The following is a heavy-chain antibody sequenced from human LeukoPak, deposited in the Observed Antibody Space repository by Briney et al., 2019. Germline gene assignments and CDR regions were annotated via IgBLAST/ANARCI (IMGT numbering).Heavy chain of an antibody. CDR2: INQSGTA. D-gene: IGHD3-3*01. V-gene: IGHV4-34*01. CDR3: ASTSGVTIFGVANAFDI. CDR1: GASFNAYY. Sequence: PSETLSLTCAVYGASFNAYYWSWIRQTPGKGLEWIGEINQSGTANYNPSLRSRATLSVDMSKNQFSLKLSSVTAADTAVYYCASTSGVTIFGVANAFDIWGQGTMVTVSS. J-gene: IGHJ3*02.